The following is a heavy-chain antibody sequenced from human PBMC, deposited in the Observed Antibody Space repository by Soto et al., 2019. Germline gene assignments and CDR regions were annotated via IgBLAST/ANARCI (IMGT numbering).Heavy chain of an antibody. Sequence: PGGSLRLSCAASGFTFDDYAMHWVRHAPGKGLEWVSGISWNSGSIGYADSVKGRFTISRDNAKNSLYLQMNSLRAEDTALYYCAKAAYNWNDYSFDYWGQGTLVTVSS. J-gene: IGHJ4*02. V-gene: IGHV3-9*01. CDR1: GFTFDDYA. CDR2: ISWNSGSI. D-gene: IGHD1-1*01. CDR3: AKAAYNWNDYSFDY.